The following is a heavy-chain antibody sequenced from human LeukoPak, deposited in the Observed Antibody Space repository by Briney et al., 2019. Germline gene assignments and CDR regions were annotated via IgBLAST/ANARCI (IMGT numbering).Heavy chain of an antibody. CDR2: ISYDGSNK. Sequence: GGSLRLSCAASGFTFSSYGMHWVRQAPGKGLEWVAIISYDGSNKYYADSVKGRFTISRDNSKSTLYLQMNSLRTEDTAVYFCATLRFGSGSYYADYWGQGTLVTVSS. J-gene: IGHJ4*02. CDR3: ATLRFGSGSYYADY. CDR1: GFTFSSYG. D-gene: IGHD3-10*01. V-gene: IGHV3-30*03.